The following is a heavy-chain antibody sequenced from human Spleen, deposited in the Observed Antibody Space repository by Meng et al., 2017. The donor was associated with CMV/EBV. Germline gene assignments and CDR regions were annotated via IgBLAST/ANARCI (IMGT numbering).Heavy chain of an antibody. CDR1: GDTLRYAG. CDR3: AKERSSGQNWFDP. Sequence: VSGDTLRYAGVTWVRQAPGQGLEWMGGTSAIFGTPKYAQNLQGRLMITTDETTNTAYMELSSLKSEDTAIYYCAKERSSGQNWFDPWGRGTLVTVSS. V-gene: IGHV1-69*05. J-gene: IGHJ5*02. D-gene: IGHD6-19*01. CDR2: TSAIFGTP.